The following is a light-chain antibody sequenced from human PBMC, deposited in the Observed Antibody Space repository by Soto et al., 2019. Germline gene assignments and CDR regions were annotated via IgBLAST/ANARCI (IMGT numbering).Light chain of an antibody. CDR1: SSDVGGYNS. V-gene: IGLV2-14*03. Sequence: QSVLTHPASVSGSPGQSITISCTGTSSDVGGYNSVSWYQLRPGTAPKLILYDVVNRPSGVSNRFSGSKSGNTASLTISGLQAEDEADYYCSSYTSSSTLYVFGTGTKVTVL. CDR3: SSYTSSSTLYV. CDR2: DVV. J-gene: IGLJ1*01.